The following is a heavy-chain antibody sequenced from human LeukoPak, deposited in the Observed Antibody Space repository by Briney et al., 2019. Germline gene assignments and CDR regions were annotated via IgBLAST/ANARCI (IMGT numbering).Heavy chain of an antibody. CDR3: ARAEKIAVAGMGYYFDY. D-gene: IGHD6-19*01. J-gene: IGHJ4*02. Sequence: GRSLRLSCVASGFTFSSNGMHWVRQAPGKGLEWVAVIWYGGSNKYYADSVKGRFTISRDNSKNTLYLQMNSLRAEDTAVYYCARAEKIAVAGMGYYFDYWGQGTLVTVSS. V-gene: IGHV3-33*01. CDR1: GFTFSSNG. CDR2: IWYGGSNK.